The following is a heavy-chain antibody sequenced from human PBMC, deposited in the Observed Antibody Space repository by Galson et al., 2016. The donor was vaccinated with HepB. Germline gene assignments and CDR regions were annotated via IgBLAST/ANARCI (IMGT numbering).Heavy chain of an antibody. CDR2: TYYRSKWYN. D-gene: IGHD1-20*01. J-gene: IGHJ4*02. Sequence: CAISGDSVSSNSAAWNWIRQSPSRGLEWLGRTYYRSKWYNDYAVSVKSRITINPDTTKNQFSLQLNSVTPEDTAVYYCARGRRYNWNDGVFDYWGQGILVTVSS. CDR3: ARGRRYNWNDGVFDY. CDR1: GDSVSSNSAA. V-gene: IGHV6-1*01.